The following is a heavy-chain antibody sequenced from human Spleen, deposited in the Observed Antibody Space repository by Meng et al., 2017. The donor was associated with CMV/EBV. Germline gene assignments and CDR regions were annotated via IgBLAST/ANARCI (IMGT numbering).Heavy chain of an antibody. D-gene: IGHD2-21*01. CDR2: ISYTGST. CDR3: ARESYCGGDCYLVDY. J-gene: IGHJ4*02. CDR1: GGSISSYY. V-gene: IGHV4-59*01. Sequence: GSLRLSCTVSGGSISSYYWSWIRQPPGKGLEWIGYISYTGSTNYNPSLKSRVTISVDTSKNQFSLKLSSVTAADTAVYYCARESYCGGDCYLVDYWGQGTLVTVSS.